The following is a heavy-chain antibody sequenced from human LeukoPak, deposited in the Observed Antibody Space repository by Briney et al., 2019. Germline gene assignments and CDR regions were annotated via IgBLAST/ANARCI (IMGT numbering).Heavy chain of an antibody. D-gene: IGHD2-2*01. CDR3: ARERSSKYYYYMDV. J-gene: IGHJ6*03. V-gene: IGHV3-53*01. Sequence: QPGGSLRLSCAASGFTVSSNYMSWVRQAPGKGLEWVSVIYSGGSTYYADSVKGRFTVSRDNSKNTPYLQMNSLRAEDTAVYYCARERSSKYYYYMDVWGKGTTVTISS. CDR1: GFTVSSNY. CDR2: IYSGGST.